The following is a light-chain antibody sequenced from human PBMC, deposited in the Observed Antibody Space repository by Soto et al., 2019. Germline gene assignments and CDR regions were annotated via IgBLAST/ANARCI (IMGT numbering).Light chain of an antibody. CDR2: AAS. V-gene: IGKV1-39*01. Sequence: DIQMTQSPSSLSASVGDRVTITCRASQSISSYLNWYQQKPGKAPKLLIYAASSLQSGVPSRFSGSGSGTDFTLTISSLQPEDFATYYCKQSYSTPFPFGPGTKVDIK. CDR1: QSISSY. J-gene: IGKJ3*01. CDR3: KQSYSTPFP.